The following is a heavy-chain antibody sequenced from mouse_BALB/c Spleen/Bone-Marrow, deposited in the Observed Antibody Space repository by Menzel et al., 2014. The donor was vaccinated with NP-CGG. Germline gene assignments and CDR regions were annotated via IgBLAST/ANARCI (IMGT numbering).Heavy chain of an antibody. Sequence: EVHLVESGGGLVQPGGSLRLSCATSGFTFTDYYTSWVRQPPGKALEWLGFIRNKANGYTTEYSASVKGRFTISRDNSQSILYLQMNTLRAEDSATYYCARDDYYAMDYWGQGTSVTASS. CDR3: ARDDYYAMDY. CDR2: IRNKANGYTT. V-gene: IGHV7-3*02. CDR1: GFTFTDYY. J-gene: IGHJ4*01.